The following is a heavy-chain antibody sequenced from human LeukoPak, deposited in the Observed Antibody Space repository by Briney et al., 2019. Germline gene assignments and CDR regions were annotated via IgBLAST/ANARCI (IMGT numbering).Heavy chain of an antibody. V-gene: IGHV4-61*02. CDR2: IYTSGST. D-gene: IGHD6-6*01. Sequence: SETLSLTCTVSGGSISSGSYYWSWMRQPAGKGLEWSGRIYTSGSTNYNPSLKSRVPISVDTSTNPFSLTLSSVPAADTAVYSCARIHSSSFYYYYYMDVWGKGTTVTVSS. J-gene: IGHJ6*03. CDR1: GGSISSGSYY. CDR3: ARIHSSSFYYYYYMDV.